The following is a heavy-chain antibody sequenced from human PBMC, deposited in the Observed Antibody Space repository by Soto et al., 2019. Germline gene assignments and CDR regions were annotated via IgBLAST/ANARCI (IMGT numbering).Heavy chain of an antibody. CDR1: GGSFSGYY. Sequence: SETLSLTCAVYGGSFSGYYWSWIRQPPGKGLEWIGEINHSGSTNYNPSLKSRVTISVDTSKNQFSLKLSSVTAADTAVYYCARENFVVRGVLSYYGMDVWGQGTTVTVSS. V-gene: IGHV4-34*01. D-gene: IGHD3-10*01. J-gene: IGHJ6*02. CDR2: INHSGST. CDR3: ARENFVVRGVLSYYGMDV.